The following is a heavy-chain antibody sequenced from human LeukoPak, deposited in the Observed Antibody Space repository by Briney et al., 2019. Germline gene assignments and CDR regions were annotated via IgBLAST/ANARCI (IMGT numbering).Heavy chain of an antibody. D-gene: IGHD1-1*01. CDR3: ASEWYNWNGTAFDY. J-gene: IGHJ4*02. V-gene: IGHV1-2*02. Sequence: ASVKVSCKASGYTFTGHYMHWVRQAPGHGLEWMGWINPNTGGTHYAQKFQGRVTMTRDTSISTGYMELSRLRSDDTAVYYCASEWYNWNGTAFDYWGQGTLVTVSS. CDR1: GYTFTGHY. CDR2: INPNTGGT.